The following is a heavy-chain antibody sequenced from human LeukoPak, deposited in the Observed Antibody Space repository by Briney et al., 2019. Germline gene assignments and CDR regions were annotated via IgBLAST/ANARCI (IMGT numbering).Heavy chain of an antibody. J-gene: IGHJ5*02. Sequence: SETLSLTCTVSGGSISSYYWSWIRQPAGKGLEWIGRIYTSGSTNCNPSLKSRVTMSVDTSKNQFSLKLSSVTAADTAVYYCARDRDCSSTSCYKGDWFDPWGQGTLVTVSS. V-gene: IGHV4-4*07. D-gene: IGHD2-2*02. CDR3: ARDRDCSSTSCYKGDWFDP. CDR1: GGSISSYY. CDR2: IYTSGST.